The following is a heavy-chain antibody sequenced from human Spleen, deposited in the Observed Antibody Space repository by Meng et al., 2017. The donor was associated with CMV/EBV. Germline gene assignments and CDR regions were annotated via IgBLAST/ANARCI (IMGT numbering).Heavy chain of an antibody. D-gene: IGHD6-6*01. J-gene: IGHJ4*02. CDR2: ITSDSSYK. CDR3: ARESSSILFEY. V-gene: IGHV3-21*01. Sequence: LSCAASGFTFSSYSMNWVRQAPGKGLEWVSSITSDSSYKFYADSLKGRFTISRDNAKNSLYLQIISLRAEDTAVYYCARESSSILFEYWGQGSLVTVSS. CDR1: GFTFSSYS.